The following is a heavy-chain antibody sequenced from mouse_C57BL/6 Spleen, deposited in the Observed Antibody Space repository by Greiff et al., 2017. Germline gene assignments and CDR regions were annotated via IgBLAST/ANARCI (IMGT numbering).Heavy chain of an antibody. J-gene: IGHJ2*01. CDR1: GYTFTSYW. Sequence: QVQLQQPGAELVRPGTSVKLSCKASGYTFTSYWMHWVQQRPGQGLEWIGVIDPSDSYTNYNQKFKGKATLTVDTSSSTAYMQLSSLTSEDAAVYYCAREGNWDEGDYWGQGTTLTVSS. CDR2: IDPSDSYT. D-gene: IGHD4-1*01. CDR3: AREGNWDEGDY. V-gene: IGHV1-59*01.